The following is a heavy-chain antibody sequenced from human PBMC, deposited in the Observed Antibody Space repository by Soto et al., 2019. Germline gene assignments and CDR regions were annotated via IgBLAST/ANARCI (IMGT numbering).Heavy chain of an antibody. V-gene: IGHV3-30*18. CDR3: AKGGRQRLVSSDFNY. CDR1: GFTFSDYA. J-gene: IGHJ4*02. Sequence: VQLVESGGGVVQPGRSLRLSCAASGFTFSDYAMHWVRQAPGKGLEWVAVVSHDGRNTHYADSVKGRFTISRDSSKNTVSLEMTSLRAEDRADYDCAKGGRQRLVSSDFNYWGQGALVTGSS. D-gene: IGHD6-19*01. CDR2: VSHDGRNT.